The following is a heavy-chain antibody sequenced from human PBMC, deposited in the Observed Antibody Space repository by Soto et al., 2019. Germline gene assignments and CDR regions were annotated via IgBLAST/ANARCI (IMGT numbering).Heavy chain of an antibody. D-gene: IGHD6-6*01. CDR2: IYKTGKT. Sequence: QVHLQESGPGLLKPSQTLSLTCDVSGDFIGSGDYYWTWIRQPPGKGLEYIGYIYKTGKTYYNPSLKSRPFTSLHTSKSQFFLRLTSVTAADTAMYYCARSLSSSSGYFDPWGQGTLVTVSS. J-gene: IGHJ5*02. V-gene: IGHV4-30-4*01. CDR3: ARSLSSSSGYFDP. CDR1: GDFIGSGDYY.